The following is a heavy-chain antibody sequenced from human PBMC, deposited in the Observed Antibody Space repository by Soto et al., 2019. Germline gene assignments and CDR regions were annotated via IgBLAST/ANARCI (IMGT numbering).Heavy chain of an antibody. D-gene: IGHD6-19*01. J-gene: IGHJ4*02. Sequence: QITLKEAGPTLVKPTQTLTLTCTFSGFSLSTIGVGVGWIRQPPGKALEWLALIYWDDDKRYSPSLNRRLTITKDTSKNQVVLTMTNMDPVDTATYYCAHRRAVAAPFDSWGQGTLVTVAS. CDR1: GFSLSTIGVG. CDR3: AHRRAVAAPFDS. V-gene: IGHV2-5*02. CDR2: IYWDDDK.